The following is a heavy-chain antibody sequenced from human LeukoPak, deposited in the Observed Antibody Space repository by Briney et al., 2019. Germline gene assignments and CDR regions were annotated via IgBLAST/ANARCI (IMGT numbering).Heavy chain of an antibody. CDR1: GFTVSSNY. V-gene: IGHV3-66*01. Sequence: GGSLRLSCAASGFTVSSNYMSWVRQAPGEGLEWVSVIYSGGSTYYADSVKGRFTISRDNSKNTLYLQMNSLRAEDTAVYYCARDLDSSGPDYWGQGTLVTVSS. D-gene: IGHD3-22*01. CDR3: ARDLDSSGPDY. CDR2: IYSGGST. J-gene: IGHJ4*02.